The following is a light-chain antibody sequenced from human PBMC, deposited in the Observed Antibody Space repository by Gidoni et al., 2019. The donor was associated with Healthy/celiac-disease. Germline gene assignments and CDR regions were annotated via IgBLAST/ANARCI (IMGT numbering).Light chain of an antibody. CDR2: GAS. J-gene: IGKJ2*01. Sequence: EIVMTQSPATLSVSPGERATLYCRASQSVSSNLAWYQQKPGQAPRLLIYGASTRATGIPARFSGSGSGTEFTLTISSLQSEDFAVYYCQQYNNWPPFGQGTKLEIK. CDR1: QSVSSN. CDR3: QQYNNWPP. V-gene: IGKV3-15*01.